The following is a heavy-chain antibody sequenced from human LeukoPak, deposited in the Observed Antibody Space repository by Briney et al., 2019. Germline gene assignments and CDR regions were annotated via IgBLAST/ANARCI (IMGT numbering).Heavy chain of an antibody. Sequence: SVKVSCKTSVDTFSSYAISWVRQAPGQGLEWMGRIIPILGIATYAQEFQGRVTITADKSTSTAYMELSRLRSEDTAVYYCARTPSRGPPTIYYYYYYGMDVWGQGTTVTVSS. CDR3: ARTPSRGPPTIYYYYYYGMDV. V-gene: IGHV1-69*04. CDR1: VDTFSSYA. D-gene: IGHD6-25*01. J-gene: IGHJ6*02. CDR2: IIPILGIA.